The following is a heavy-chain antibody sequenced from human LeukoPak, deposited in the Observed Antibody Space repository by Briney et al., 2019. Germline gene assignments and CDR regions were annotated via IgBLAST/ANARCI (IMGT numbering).Heavy chain of an antibody. CDR3: ARTSRSDYYYYYMDV. CDR1: GFTFSSYS. J-gene: IGHJ6*03. Sequence: PGGSLRLSCAASGFTFSSYSMNWVRQAPGKGLEWVSSISSSSSYIYYADSVKGRFTISRDNAKSSLYLQMNSLRAEDTAVYYCARTSRSDYYYYYMDVWGKGTTVTVSS. V-gene: IGHV3-21*01. CDR2: ISSSSSYI.